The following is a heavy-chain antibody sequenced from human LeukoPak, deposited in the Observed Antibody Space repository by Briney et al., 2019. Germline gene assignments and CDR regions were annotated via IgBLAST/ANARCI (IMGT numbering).Heavy chain of an antibody. V-gene: IGHV3-30*03. CDR3: ARDSTKYSFYDY. J-gene: IGHJ4*02. Sequence: PGGSLRLSCAASGFTFSSYGMHRVRQAPGKGLEWVAVISYDGSNKYYADSVKGRFTISRDNSKNTLYLQMNSLRAEDTAVYYCARDSTKYSFYDYWGQGTLVTVSS. CDR2: ISYDGSNK. CDR1: GFTFSSYG. D-gene: IGHD2-15*01.